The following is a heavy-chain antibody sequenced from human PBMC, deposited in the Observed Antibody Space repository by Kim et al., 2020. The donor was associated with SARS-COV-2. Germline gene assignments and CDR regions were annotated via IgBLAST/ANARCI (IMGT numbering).Heavy chain of an antibody. CDR1: GYSFTSYW. J-gene: IGHJ4*02. Sequence: GESLKISCKGSGYSFTSYWIGWVRQMPGKGLEWMGIIYPGDSDTRYSPSFQGQVTISADKSISTAYLQWSSLKASDTAMYYCARVRRVKDSSSSVYSYWGQGTLVTVSS. CDR2: IYPGDSDT. CDR3: ARVRRVKDSSSSVYSY. D-gene: IGHD6-6*01. V-gene: IGHV5-51*01.